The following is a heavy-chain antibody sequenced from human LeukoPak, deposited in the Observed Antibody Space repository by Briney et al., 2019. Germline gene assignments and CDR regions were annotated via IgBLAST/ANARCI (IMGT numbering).Heavy chain of an antibody. J-gene: IGHJ4*02. V-gene: IGHV3-30*02. Sequence: GGSLRLSCAASGFTFSSYGMHWVRQAPGKGLEWVAFIRYDGSNKYYADSVKGRFTISRDNSRTTLYLLMNSLRAEDTAVYYCAKDAAANVDYPYYFDYWGQGALVTVSS. CDR1: GFTFSSYG. CDR3: AKDAAANVDYPYYFDY. D-gene: IGHD4-11*01. CDR2: IRYDGSNK.